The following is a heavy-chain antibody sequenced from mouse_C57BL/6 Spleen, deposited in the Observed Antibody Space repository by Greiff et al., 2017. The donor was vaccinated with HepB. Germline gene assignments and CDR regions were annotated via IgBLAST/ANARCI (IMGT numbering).Heavy chain of an antibody. CDR1: GYSFTSYY. Sequence: QVHVKQSGPELVKPGASVKISCKASGYSFTSYYIHWVKQRPGQGLEWIGWIYPGSGNTKYNEKFKGKATLTADTSSSTAYMQLSSLTSEDSAVYYCARSGSHYFDYWGQGTTLTVSS. J-gene: IGHJ2*01. CDR3: ARSGSHYFDY. CDR2: IYPGSGNT. V-gene: IGHV1-66*01.